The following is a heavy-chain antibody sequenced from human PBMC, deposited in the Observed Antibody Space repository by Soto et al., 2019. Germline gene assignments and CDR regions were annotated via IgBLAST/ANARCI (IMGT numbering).Heavy chain of an antibody. CDR3: ARATTYYDFWSPGWFDP. D-gene: IGHD3-3*01. J-gene: IGHJ5*02. Sequence: ASVKVSCKASGYTFTSYDINWVRQATGQGLEWMGWMNPNSGNTGYAQKFQGRVTMTRNTSISTAYMELSSLRSEDTAAYYCARATTYYDFWSPGWFDPWGQGTLVTVSS. CDR1: GYTFTSYD. V-gene: IGHV1-8*01. CDR2: MNPNSGNT.